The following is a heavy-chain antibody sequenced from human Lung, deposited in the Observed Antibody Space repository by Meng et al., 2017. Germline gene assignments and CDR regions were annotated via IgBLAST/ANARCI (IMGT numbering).Heavy chain of an antibody. D-gene: IGHD4-11*01. V-gene: IGHV4-34*01. J-gene: IGHJ4*02. Sequence: GPLPPWVPGLLKSAGTLSLTCFVLGGSFSDYYWSWIRQPPGKGLEWIGEINHSGSTNYNPSLESRATISVDTSQNNLSLKLSSVTAADSAVYYCARGPTTMAHDFDYWGQGTLVTVSS. CDR2: INHSGST. CDR1: GGSFSDYY. CDR3: ARGPTTMAHDFDY.